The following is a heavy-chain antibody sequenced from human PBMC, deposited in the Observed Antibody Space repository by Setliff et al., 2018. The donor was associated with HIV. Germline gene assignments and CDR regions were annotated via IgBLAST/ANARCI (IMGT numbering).Heavy chain of an antibody. CDR3: ARGRYSYGPGWFDS. V-gene: IGHV4-38-2*01. CDR1: GYSISSGYS. D-gene: IGHD5-18*01. CDR2: IFYSGTT. J-gene: IGHJ5*01. Sequence: PSETLSLTCGVSGYSISSGYSWGWFRQSPGKGLEWIGTIFYSGTTTYNPSLKSRITISVDTSKKEFSLNLSSLTAADTAVFYCARGRYSYGPGWFDSWAQGAVVTVSS.